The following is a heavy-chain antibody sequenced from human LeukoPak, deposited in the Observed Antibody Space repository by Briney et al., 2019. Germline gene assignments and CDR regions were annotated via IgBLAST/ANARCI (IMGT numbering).Heavy chain of an antibody. CDR2: TYYRSTWYN. CDR1: GDSVSSNSVT. V-gene: IGHV6-1*01. Sequence: SQTLSLTCAISGDSVSSNSVTWNWIRQSPSRGLEWLGRTYYRSTWYNDYAVSVRGRITVNLDTSKNQFSLHLNSVTPEDTAVYYCAREESPLSGLSITYYYGMDVWGQGTTVTVSS. CDR3: AREESPLSGLSITYYYGMDV. D-gene: IGHD3-10*01. J-gene: IGHJ6*02.